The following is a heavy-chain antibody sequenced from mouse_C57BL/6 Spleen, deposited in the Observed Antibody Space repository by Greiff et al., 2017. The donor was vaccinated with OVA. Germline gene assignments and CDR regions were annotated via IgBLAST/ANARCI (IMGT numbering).Heavy chain of an antibody. CDR3: ARRAAQAYFDY. V-gene: IGHV1-50*01. J-gene: IGHJ2*01. D-gene: IGHD3-2*02. Sequence: QVQLKQSGAELVKPGASVKLSCKASGYTFTSYWMQWVKQRPGQGLEWIGEIDPSDSYTNYNQKFKGKATLTVDTSSSTAYMQLSSLTSEDSAVYYCARRAAQAYFDYWGQGTTLTVSS. CDR1: GYTFTSYW. CDR2: IDPSDSYT.